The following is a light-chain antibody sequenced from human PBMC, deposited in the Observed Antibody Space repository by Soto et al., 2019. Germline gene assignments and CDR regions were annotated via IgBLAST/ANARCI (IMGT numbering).Light chain of an antibody. V-gene: IGKV1-5*03. CDR3: QEYHTYPTP. J-gene: IGKJ5*01. CDR2: KAS. CDR1: QSISSW. Sequence: IQMTQSPSTLSASVGDRVTITCRASQSISSWLAWYQQKPGKAPKLLIYKASSLESGVPSRFSGSGSGTEFTLTISSLQPDYFSTYYRQEYHTYPTPCGHGIRLAIK.